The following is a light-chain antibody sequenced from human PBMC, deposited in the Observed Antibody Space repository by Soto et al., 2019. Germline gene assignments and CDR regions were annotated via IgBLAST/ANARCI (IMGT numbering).Light chain of an antibody. J-gene: IGKJ1*01. Sequence: DLQLTQSPSFLSASVGDRVTITCRASQGISSYLAWYQQRPGKAPKLPMYGASTLQSGVPSRFSGSASGTTFTLTIIYLQPEDFATYYCQQLNNFPRTFGQGTKVE. CDR1: QGISSY. CDR3: QQLNNFPRT. V-gene: IGKV1-9*01. CDR2: GAS.